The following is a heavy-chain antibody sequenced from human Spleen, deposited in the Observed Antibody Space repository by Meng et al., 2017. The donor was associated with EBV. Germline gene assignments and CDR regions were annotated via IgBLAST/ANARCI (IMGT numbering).Heavy chain of an antibody. D-gene: IGHD2-21*01. CDR3: AKNCFGAKDS. Sequence: EVQVLGSGGGLFQPGGSLRVCCADTGFTLSSYWVHWVRQAPGKGRVWVSSINSDGNVITYGDSVKGRFTFSRDNDKNTVYLQMNNVRVEDTAVYYCAKNCFGAKDSWGQGTLVTVSS. CDR1: GFTLSSYW. J-gene: IGHJ4*02. CDR2: INSDGNVI. V-gene: IGHV3-74*01.